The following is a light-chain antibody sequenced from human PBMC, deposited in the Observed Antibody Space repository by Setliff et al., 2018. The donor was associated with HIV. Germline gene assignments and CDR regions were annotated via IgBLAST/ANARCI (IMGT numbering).Light chain of an antibody. J-gene: IGLJ1*01. CDR3: QSYDSTLSGFYV. Sequence: QSVLTQPPSVSGAPGQRVTISCTGSSSNIGPGYDVHWYRQVPGTAPKLLIYGNSNRPSGVPERFSASKSGTSASLTITGLQAEDEGDYYCQSYDSTLSGFYVFGTGTKVTVL. CDR2: GNS. CDR1: SSNIGPGYD. V-gene: IGLV1-40*01.